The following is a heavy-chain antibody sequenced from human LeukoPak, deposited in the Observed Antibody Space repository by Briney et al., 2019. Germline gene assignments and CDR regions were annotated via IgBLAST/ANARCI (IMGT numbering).Heavy chain of an antibody. J-gene: IGHJ4*02. V-gene: IGHV3-48*03. Sequence: PGGSLRLSCAASGFTFSTYEMKWVRQPPGKGLEWVSYISSSGDSLYYADSVKGRFTISRDNARNSLYLQMNSLRAEDTAIYYCARMAVAGQYNDYWGQGTLVTVSS. CDR2: ISSSGDSL. D-gene: IGHD6-19*01. CDR3: ARMAVAGQYNDY. CDR1: GFTFSTYE.